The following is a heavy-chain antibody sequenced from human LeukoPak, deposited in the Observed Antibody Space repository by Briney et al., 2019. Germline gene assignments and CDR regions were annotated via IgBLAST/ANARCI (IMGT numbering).Heavy chain of an antibody. CDR3: ARGDDFSGDH. J-gene: IGHJ4*02. CDR2: IHQEGNEN. V-gene: IGHV3-7*04. CDR1: GFTFSNFW. Sequence: GGSLRLSCAVSGFTFSNFWMSWVRQAPGRGLEWVTNIHQEGNENYHGETVKGRFTISRDNDKNLLFLQMNGLRVEDTAVYYCARGDDFSGDHWGQGTLVTVSS. D-gene: IGHD1-1*01.